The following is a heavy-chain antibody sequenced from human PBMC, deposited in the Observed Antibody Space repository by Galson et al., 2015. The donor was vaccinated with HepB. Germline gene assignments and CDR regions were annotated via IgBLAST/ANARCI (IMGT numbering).Heavy chain of an antibody. J-gene: IGHJ5*02. Sequence: SVKVSCKASGYTFTSYYMHWVRQAPGQGLEWMGIINPSGGSTSYAQKFQGRVTMTRDTSTSTVYMELSSLRSEDTAVYYCARGGVAVVVAASDNEGWSDPWGQGTLVTVSS. CDR2: INPSGGST. D-gene: IGHD2-15*01. CDR1: GYTFTSYY. V-gene: IGHV1-46*01. CDR3: ARGGVAVVVAASDNEGWSDP.